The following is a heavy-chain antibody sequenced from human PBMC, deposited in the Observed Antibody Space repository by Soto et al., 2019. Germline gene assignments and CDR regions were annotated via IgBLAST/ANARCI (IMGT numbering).Heavy chain of an antibody. CDR1: GCTCSSYA. Sequence: PGGSLRLSCASSGCTCSSYAMSLVRQATGKGLEWVSAISGSGGSTYYADSVKARFTISRDNSKNTLYLQMNSLRAEDTAVYYCAKDSYYDSSGYYYFDYWGQGTLVTVSS. J-gene: IGHJ4*02. V-gene: IGHV3-23*01. CDR2: ISGSGGST. CDR3: AKDSYYDSSGYYYFDY. D-gene: IGHD3-22*01.